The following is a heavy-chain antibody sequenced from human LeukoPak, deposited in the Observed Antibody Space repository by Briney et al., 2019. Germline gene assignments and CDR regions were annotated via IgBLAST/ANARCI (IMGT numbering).Heavy chain of an antibody. CDR1: GFTFSDSY. V-gene: IGHV3-11*01. D-gene: IGHD3-3*01. CDR3: VRVDGSGYYPY. CDR2: ISTGSRTT. J-gene: IGHJ4*02. Sequence: GGSLRLSCAASGFTFSDSYMSWIRQAPGKGLEWVSYISTGSRTTYYADSVKGRFTISRDNAKNSLYLQMNSLRAEDTAVYYCVRVDGSGYYPYWGQGTLVTVSS.